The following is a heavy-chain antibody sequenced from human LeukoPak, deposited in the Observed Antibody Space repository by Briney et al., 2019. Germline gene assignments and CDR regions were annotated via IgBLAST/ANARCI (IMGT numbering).Heavy chain of an antibody. CDR3: ARDKSVLLWFGPMDV. Sequence: GGSLRLSCAASGFTFSSYAMHWVRQAPGKGLEWVAVISYDGSNKYYADSVKGRFTIFRDNSKNTLYLQMNSLRAEDTAVYYCARDKSVLLWFGPMDVWGQGTTVTVSS. CDR2: ISYDGSNK. J-gene: IGHJ6*02. CDR1: GFTFSSYA. V-gene: IGHV3-30-3*01. D-gene: IGHD3-10*01.